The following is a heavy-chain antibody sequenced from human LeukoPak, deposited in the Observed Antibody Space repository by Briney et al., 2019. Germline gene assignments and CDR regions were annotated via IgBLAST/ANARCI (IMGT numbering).Heavy chain of an antibody. CDR2: INDSRST. Sequence: GSLRLSCAASGFTFSSYEMNWVRQAPGKGLEWIGEINDSRSTKYNPSLKSRVTISVDTSKNQFSLKLNSVTAADTAVYYCARGPPVVYDVLTGYYRFDYWGQGTLVTVSS. CDR3: ARGPPVVYDVLTGYYRFDY. V-gene: IGHV4-34*01. J-gene: IGHJ4*02. D-gene: IGHD3-9*01. CDR1: GFTFSSYE.